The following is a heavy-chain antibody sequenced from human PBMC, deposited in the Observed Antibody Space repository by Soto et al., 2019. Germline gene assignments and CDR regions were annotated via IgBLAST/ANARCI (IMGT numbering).Heavy chain of an antibody. Sequence: ASVKVSCKASGYSFTTYGFNWVRQAPGQRLEWMGWISPYNGDTNYAHNFQGRVTLTTDTSTSTAYMELRSLTSDDTAVYYCARTPRAQMIVLEAATRFDYWGQGTLVTVSS. J-gene: IGHJ4*02. V-gene: IGHV1-18*04. CDR1: GYSFTTYG. D-gene: IGHD2-15*01. CDR3: ARTPRAQMIVLEAATRFDY. CDR2: ISPYNGDT.